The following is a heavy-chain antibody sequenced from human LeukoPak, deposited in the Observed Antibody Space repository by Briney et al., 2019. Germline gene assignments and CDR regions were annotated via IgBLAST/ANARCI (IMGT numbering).Heavy chain of an antibody. Sequence: ASVKVSGKASGYTFTSYDINWVRRATGQGLEGMGWMNPNRGHTAYGQKFNGRDTTNRNTSLSTAYMELSSLRSEHTAVYYCARALAARSARYYYYMDVWGKGTTVPVSS. V-gene: IGHV1-8*01. CDR3: ARALAARSARYYYYMDV. J-gene: IGHJ6*03. CDR2: MNPNRGHT. D-gene: IGHD6-6*01. CDR1: GYTFTSYD.